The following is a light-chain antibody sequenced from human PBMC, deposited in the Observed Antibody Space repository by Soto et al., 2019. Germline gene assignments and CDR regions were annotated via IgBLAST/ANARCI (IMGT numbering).Light chain of an antibody. J-gene: IGLJ1*01. CDR1: SSNIGSNT. CDR2: SNN. CDR3: AAWDNSLNGVYV. V-gene: IGLV1-44*01. Sequence: QSVLTQHPSASGTPGQRVTISCSGSSSNIGSNTVNWYQHVPGTAPKLLIHSNNHRPSGVPDRFSGSKSGTSASLAISGLQSEDEADYYYAAWDNSLNGVYVFGTGSKLTVL.